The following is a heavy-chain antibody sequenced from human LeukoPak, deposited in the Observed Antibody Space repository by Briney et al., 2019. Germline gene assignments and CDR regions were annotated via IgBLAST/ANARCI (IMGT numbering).Heavy chain of an antibody. CDR2: ISSSSSYI. Sequence: GGSLRLSCAASGFTFSSYSMTWVRQAPGKGLEWVSSISSSSSYIYYADSVKGRFTISRDNAKNSLYLQMNSLRAEDTAVYYCARDEQLEYYGMDVWGQGTTVTVSS. D-gene: IGHD6-13*01. CDR1: GFTFSSYS. V-gene: IGHV3-21*01. CDR3: ARDEQLEYYGMDV. J-gene: IGHJ6*02.